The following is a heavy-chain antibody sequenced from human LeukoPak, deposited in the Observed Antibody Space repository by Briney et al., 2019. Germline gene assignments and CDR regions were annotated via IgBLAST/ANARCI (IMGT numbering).Heavy chain of an antibody. CDR3: AKPGFSDYVWGSYRLYYFDY. V-gene: IGHV3-23*01. CDR1: GFTFSSYA. J-gene: IGHJ4*02. Sequence: GGSLRLSXAASGFTFSSYAMSWVRQAPGKGLEWVSAISGSGGSTYYADSVKGRFTISRDNSKNTLYLQMNSLRAEDTAVYYCAKPGFSDYVWGSYRLYYFDYWGPGTLVTVSS. D-gene: IGHD3-16*02. CDR2: ISGSGGST.